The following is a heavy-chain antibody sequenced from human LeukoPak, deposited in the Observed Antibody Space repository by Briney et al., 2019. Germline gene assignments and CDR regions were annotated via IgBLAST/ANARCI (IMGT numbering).Heavy chain of an antibody. CDR3: ATSLTGYCSSTSCYTWVYFDY. CDR1: GYTFTGYY. J-gene: IGHJ4*02. CDR2: INPNSGGT. Sequence: ASVKVSCKASGYTFTGYYMHWVRQAPGQGLEWMGWINPNSGGTNYAQKFQGRVTMTRDTSISTAYMELSRLRSDDTAVYYCATSLTGYCSSTSCYTWVYFDYWGQGTLSPSPQ. V-gene: IGHV1-2*02. D-gene: IGHD2-2*02.